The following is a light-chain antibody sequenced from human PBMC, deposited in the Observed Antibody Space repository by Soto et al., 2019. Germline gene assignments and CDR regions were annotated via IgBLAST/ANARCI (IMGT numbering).Light chain of an antibody. CDR1: SSNFAVNT. CDR3: LTWDDSLNGSV. Sequence: QSVLTQPPSASGTPGVRVTISCSGSSSNFAVNTVNWYQQVPGTAPKLLIYSNNQRPSGVPDRFSASKSVTSASLAISGLQSEDVAEYFCLTWDDSLNGSVFGGGTKLTVL. V-gene: IGLV1-44*01. J-gene: IGLJ3*02. CDR2: SNN.